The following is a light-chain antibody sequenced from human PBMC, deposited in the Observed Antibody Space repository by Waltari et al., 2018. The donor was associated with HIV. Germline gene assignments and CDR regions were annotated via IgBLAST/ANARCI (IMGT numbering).Light chain of an antibody. CDR3: MQSLQSIT. J-gene: IGKJ5*01. V-gene: IGKV2-28*01. CDR1: QSLLRNGYNY. CDR2: LAS. Sequence: DIVMTQSPLSLPVTPGEPASISCRSSQSLLRNGYNYLDWYLQKPGQSPQLLIFLASNRASGVPDRFSGSESGTDFTLHISRVEAEDVGVYYCMQSLQSITFGQGTRLDIK.